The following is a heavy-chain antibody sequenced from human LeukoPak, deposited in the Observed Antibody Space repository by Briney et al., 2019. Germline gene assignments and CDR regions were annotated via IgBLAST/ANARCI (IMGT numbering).Heavy chain of an antibody. CDR1: GGTFSSYA. CDR2: IIPIFGTA. V-gene: IGHV1-69*01. Sequence: ASVKVSCKASGGTFSSYAISWVRQAPGQGLEWMGGIIPIFGTANYAQKLQGRVTITADESTSTAYMELSSLRSEDTAVYYCARGVRGVIITGWGQGTLVTVSS. D-gene: IGHD3-10*01. J-gene: IGHJ4*02. CDR3: ARGVRGVIITG.